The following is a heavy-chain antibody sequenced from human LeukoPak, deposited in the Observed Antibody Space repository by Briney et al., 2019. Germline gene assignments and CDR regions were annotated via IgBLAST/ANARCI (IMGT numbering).Heavy chain of an antibody. CDR1: GFTFSNVW. Sequence: GGSLRLSCAASGFTFSNVWMSWVRQAPGKGLEWVGRVKSKADDGTTDYAAPVQGRFTISRDDSKNTLSLQMNSLKTEDTAVYYCATEGGSGSYYGDDAFDMWGQGTMVTVSS. V-gene: IGHV3-15*01. CDR3: ATEGGSGSYYGDDAFDM. D-gene: IGHD3-10*01. CDR2: VKSKADDGTT. J-gene: IGHJ3*02.